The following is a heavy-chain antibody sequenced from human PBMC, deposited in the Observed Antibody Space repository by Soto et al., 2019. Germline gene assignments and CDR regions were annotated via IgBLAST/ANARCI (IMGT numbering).Heavy chain of an antibody. J-gene: IGHJ4*02. CDR1: GGSISIYY. Sequence: PSETLSLTCTVSGGSISIYYWSLIRQPPGKGLEWIGYIYYSGSTNYNPSLKSRVTISVDTSKNQFSLKLSSVTAADTAVYYCARSLEMAKLVEWDQEALLAVSP. D-gene: IGHD1-1*01. CDR2: IYYSGST. V-gene: IGHV4-59*01. CDR3: ARSLEMAKLVE.